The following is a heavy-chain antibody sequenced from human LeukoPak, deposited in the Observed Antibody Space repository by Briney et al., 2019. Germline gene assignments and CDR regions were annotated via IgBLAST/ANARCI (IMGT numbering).Heavy chain of an antibody. J-gene: IGHJ4*02. CDR3: ARAGINGLGRWLQLSEGFDY. V-gene: IGHV4-39*07. CDR1: GGSISSSSYY. CDR2: IYYSGST. D-gene: IGHD5-24*01. Sequence: SETLSLTCTVSGGSISSSSYYWGWIRQPPGKGLEWIGSIYYSGSTYYNPSLKSRVTISVDTSKNQFSLKLSSVTAADTAVYYCARAGINGLGRWLQLSEGFDYWGQGTLVTVSS.